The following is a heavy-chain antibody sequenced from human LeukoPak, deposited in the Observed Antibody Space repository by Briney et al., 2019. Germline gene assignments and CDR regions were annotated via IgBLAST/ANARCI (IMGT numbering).Heavy chain of an antibody. J-gene: IGHJ5*02. CDR1: GFTYSSYW. V-gene: IGHV3-74*01. CDR2: IDIDGRIT. Sequence: GGSLRLSCAASGFTYSSYWMHWVRQAPEKGLVWVSRIDIDGRITSYADSVKGRFTISRNNAKNTLYLQMNSLRAEDTAVYFCTRGGGWNTAVGATSWFDPWGQGTLVTVFS. CDR3: TRGGGWNTAVGATSWFDP. D-gene: IGHD1-26*01.